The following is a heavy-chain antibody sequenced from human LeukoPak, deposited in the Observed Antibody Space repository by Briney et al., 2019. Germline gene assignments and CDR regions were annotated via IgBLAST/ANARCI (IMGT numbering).Heavy chain of an antibody. Sequence: GGSLRLSCAASGFTFSSYAMSWVRQAPGKGLEWVSAISGSGGSTYFADSVKGRFTISRDNSKNTLYLQMNSLRAEDTAVYYCALTVGYCSSTSCYFDYWGQGTLVTVSS. V-gene: IGHV3-23*01. J-gene: IGHJ4*02. D-gene: IGHD2-2*01. CDR3: ALTVGYCSSTSCYFDY. CDR2: ISGSGGST. CDR1: GFTFSSYA.